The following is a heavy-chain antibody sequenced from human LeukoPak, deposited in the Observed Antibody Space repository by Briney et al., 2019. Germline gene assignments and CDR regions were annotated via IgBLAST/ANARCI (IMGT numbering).Heavy chain of an antibody. CDR2: ITSNGGST. V-gene: IGHV3-64*02. Sequence: GGSLRLSCAASGFTFSSYAMHWVRQAPGKGLEYVSAITSNGGSTYYADSVKGRFTISRDNSKNTVYLQMGSLRAEEMAVYYFARGYYDSSAYYSGSLWDYFDSWGQGTLVTVSS. J-gene: IGHJ4*02. CDR3: ARGYYDSSAYYSGSLWDYFDS. D-gene: IGHD3-22*01. CDR1: GFTFSSYA.